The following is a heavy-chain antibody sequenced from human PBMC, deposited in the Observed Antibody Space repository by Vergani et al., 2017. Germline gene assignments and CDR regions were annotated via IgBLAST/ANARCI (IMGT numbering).Heavy chain of an antibody. Sequence: EVQLVESGGGLIQPGGSLRLSCAASGFTVSSNYMSWVRQAPGKGLEWVSVIYSCGSTYYADSVKGRFTISRDNSKNTLYLQMNSLRAEDTAVYYCARILRFLEWLGDYFDYWGQGTLVTVSS. V-gene: IGHV3-66*03. CDR3: ARILRFLEWLGDYFDY. CDR2: IYSCGST. D-gene: IGHD3-3*01. J-gene: IGHJ4*02. CDR1: GFTVSSNY.